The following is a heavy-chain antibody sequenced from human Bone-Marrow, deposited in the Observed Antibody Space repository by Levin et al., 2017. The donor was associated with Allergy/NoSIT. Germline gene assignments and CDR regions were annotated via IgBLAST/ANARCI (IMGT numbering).Heavy chain of an antibody. J-gene: IGHJ3*01. CDR3: ARGITVFGVVLAVNDAFDV. D-gene: IGHD3-3*01. CDR1: GGSISSGIYF. CDR2: VSYSGIT. V-gene: IGHV4-31*03. Sequence: PSETLSLTCTVSGGSISSGIYFWSWVRQLPGKGLEWIGYVSYSGITFYNQSLKSRVTISGDTSKNLFSLTLNSVTAAETAIYYCARGITVFGVVLAVNDAFDVWGQGTMVTVSS.